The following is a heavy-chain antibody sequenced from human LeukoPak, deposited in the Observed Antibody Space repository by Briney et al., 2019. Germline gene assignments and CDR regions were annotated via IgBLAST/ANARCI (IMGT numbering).Heavy chain of an antibody. J-gene: IGHJ4*02. V-gene: IGHV3-33*01. Sequence: GGSLTLSCAASGFTFGSYAMHWVRQAPGKGLEWVGLVSYDGGNTYYGDSVRGRFSISRDNSKNTVYLQMNSPRADDSAVYYCVRDVGVGTGIYYYFDYWGQGTLVTVSP. CDR3: VRDVGVGTGIYYYFDY. CDR2: VSYDGGNT. D-gene: IGHD2-8*02. CDR1: GFTFGSYA.